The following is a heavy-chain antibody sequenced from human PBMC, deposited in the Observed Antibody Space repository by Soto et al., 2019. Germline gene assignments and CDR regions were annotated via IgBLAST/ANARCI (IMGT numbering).Heavy chain of an antibody. CDR3: AGQPNDQEDYYNGMEV. CDR1: GGAFIRYG. D-gene: IGHD2-8*01. CDR2: IIPIFGSP. J-gene: IGHJ6*02. Sequence: QVQLVQSGAEVKKPGSSVKVSCTASGGAFIRYGISWVRQAPGQGLEWMGGIIPIFGSPNYAQRFKGRVTVSADISTNTAYMTLSSLKSEDTAVYYCAGQPNDQEDYYNGMEVWGQWTPVTVSS. V-gene: IGHV1-69*06.